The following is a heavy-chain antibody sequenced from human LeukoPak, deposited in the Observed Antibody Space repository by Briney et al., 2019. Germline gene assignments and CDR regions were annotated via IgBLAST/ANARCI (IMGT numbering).Heavy chain of an antibody. CDR2: INPNSGGT. CDR1: GYTFTSYG. Sequence: ASVKVSCKASGYTFTSYGISWVRQAPGQGLEWMGWINPNSGGTNYAQKFQGRVTMTRDTSISTAYMELSRLRSDDTAVYYCARSLLRNHYYDSSGYCGYWGQGTLVTVSS. CDR3: ARSLLRNHYYDSSGYCGY. D-gene: IGHD3-22*01. J-gene: IGHJ4*02. V-gene: IGHV1-2*02.